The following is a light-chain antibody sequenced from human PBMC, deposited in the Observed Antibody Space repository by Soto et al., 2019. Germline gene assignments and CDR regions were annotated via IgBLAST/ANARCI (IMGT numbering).Light chain of an antibody. J-gene: IGLJ1*01. CDR2: EVS. CDR1: SSDVGSYNL. CDR3: CSYAGSSTPYV. V-gene: IGLV2-23*02. Sequence: QSVLTQPASVSGSPGQSITISCTGTSSDVGSYNLVSWYQQHPGKAPKLMIYEVSKRPSGVSNRFSGSKSSNTASLTISGLQAEDEADYYCCSYAGSSTPYVFGTGTKVTVL.